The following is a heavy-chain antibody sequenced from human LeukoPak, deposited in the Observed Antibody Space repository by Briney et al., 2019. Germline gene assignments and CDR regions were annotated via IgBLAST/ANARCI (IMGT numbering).Heavy chain of an antibody. CDR3: AREGRAAAGTWNWFDP. CDR1: GDSASSNSAA. J-gene: IGHJ5*02. Sequence: SQTLSLTCAISGDSASSNSAAWNWIRQSPSRGLEWLGRTYYRSKWYNDYAVSVKSRITINPDTSKNQFSLQLNSVTPEDTAVYYCAREGRAAAGTWNWFDPWGQGTLVTVSS. CDR2: TYYRSKWYN. V-gene: IGHV6-1*01. D-gene: IGHD6-13*01.